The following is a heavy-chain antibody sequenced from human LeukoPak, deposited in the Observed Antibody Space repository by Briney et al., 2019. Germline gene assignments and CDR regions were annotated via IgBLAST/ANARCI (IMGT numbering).Heavy chain of an antibody. CDR1: GSTFGNAW. CDR2: IKSKTDGGTT. J-gene: IGHJ5*02. CDR3: TTETRSSGWHNWFDT. Sequence: GGSRRSSCTASGSTFGNAWMTWVRQPPGKGLGWVGGIKSKTDGGTTDYAAPVKGRFTISRDDSKNTLYLQMNSLNTEDSAVYYCTTETRSSGWHNWFDTWGQGTLVTVSS. D-gene: IGHD6-19*01. V-gene: IGHV3-15*01.